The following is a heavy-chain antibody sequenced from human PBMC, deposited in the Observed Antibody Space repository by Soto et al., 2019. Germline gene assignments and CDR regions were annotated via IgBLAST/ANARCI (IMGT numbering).Heavy chain of an antibody. CDR2: ISGSGGST. Sequence: PGGSLRLSCAASEFTFSNYAMSWVRQAPGKGLEWVSAISGSGGSTYYADSVKGRFTISRDNSKNTLYLQMNSLRAEDTAVYYCAKGGVVGDYYYYYYMDVWGKGTTVTVSS. CDR3: AKGGVVGDYYYYYYMDV. D-gene: IGHD3-3*01. V-gene: IGHV3-23*01. CDR1: EFTFSNYA. J-gene: IGHJ6*03.